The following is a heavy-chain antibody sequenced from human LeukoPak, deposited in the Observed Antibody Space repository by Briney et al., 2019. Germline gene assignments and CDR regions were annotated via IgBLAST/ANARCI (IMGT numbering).Heavy chain of an antibody. CDR1: GGSISSGDYY. CDR2: INHSGST. D-gene: IGHD1-26*01. CDR3: ARGSHQARRSGSYVDY. Sequence: PSQTLSLTCTVSGGSISSGDYYWSWIRQPPGKGLEWIGEINHSGSTNYNPSLKSRVTISVDTSKNQFSLKLSSVTAADTAVYYCARGSHQARRSGSYVDYWGQGTLVTVSS. V-gene: IGHV4-30-4*01. J-gene: IGHJ4*02.